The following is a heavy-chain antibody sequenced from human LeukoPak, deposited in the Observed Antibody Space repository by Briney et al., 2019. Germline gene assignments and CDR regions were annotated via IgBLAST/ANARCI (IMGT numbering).Heavy chain of an antibody. J-gene: IGHJ4*02. CDR2: ISGSNGNT. Sequence: ASVKVSCKASGYTFSSYGITWVRQAPGQGLEWMGWISGSNGNTNYAQKLQGRVTMTTDTSTSTAYMELRSLRSDDTAVFYCARDPTYYYDSSGRYYFDYWGQGTLVTVSS. CDR1: GYTFSSYG. D-gene: IGHD3-22*01. V-gene: IGHV1-18*01. CDR3: ARDPTYYYDSSGRYYFDY.